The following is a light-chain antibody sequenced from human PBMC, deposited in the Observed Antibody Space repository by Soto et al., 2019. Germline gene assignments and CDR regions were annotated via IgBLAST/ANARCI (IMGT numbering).Light chain of an antibody. J-gene: IGLJ2*01. CDR3: AAWDVSLVV. CDR2: SDN. V-gene: IGLV1-44*01. Sequence: QSVLTQPPSAYGTAGQRVTIFCSGSSSNIGTNTVIWYQQLPGAAPKLLIYSDNQRPSGVPDRFSGSKSGTSASLAISGLQSEDEADYYCAAWDVSLVVFGGGTKLTVL. CDR1: SSNIGTNT.